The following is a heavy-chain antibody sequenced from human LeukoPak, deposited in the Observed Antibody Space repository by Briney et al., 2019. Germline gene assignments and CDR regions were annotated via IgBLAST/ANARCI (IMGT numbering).Heavy chain of an antibody. Sequence: NPSETLSLTCTVSGGSISSGDYYWSWIRQPPGKGLEWIGYIYYSGSTYYNPSLKSRITISVDTSKNQFSLKPSSVTAADTAVYYCARGGSGNDAFDIWGQGTMVTVSS. CDR1: GGSISSGDYY. CDR2: IYYSGST. J-gene: IGHJ3*02. D-gene: IGHD3-10*01. CDR3: ARGGSGNDAFDI. V-gene: IGHV4-30-4*08.